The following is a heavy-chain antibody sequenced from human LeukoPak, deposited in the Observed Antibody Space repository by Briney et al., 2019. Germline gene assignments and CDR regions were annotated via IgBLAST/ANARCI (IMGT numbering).Heavy chain of an antibody. Sequence: GGSLRLSCAASGFTFSSYEMNWVRQAPGKGLEWVSYIGSSGSTIYYADSVKGRFTISRDNAKNSLYLQMNSLRAEDTAVYYCAREPPQYSSGWFSFDYWGQGTLVTVSS. J-gene: IGHJ4*02. V-gene: IGHV3-48*03. CDR3: AREPPQYSSGWFSFDY. D-gene: IGHD6-19*01. CDR2: IGSSGSTI. CDR1: GFTFSSYE.